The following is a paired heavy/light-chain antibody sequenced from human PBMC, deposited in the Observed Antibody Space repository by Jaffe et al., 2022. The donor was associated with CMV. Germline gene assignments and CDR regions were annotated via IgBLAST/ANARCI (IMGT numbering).Light chain of an antibody. CDR3: ASFTRTTTQSINTHAVA. V-gene: IGLV2-14*01. J-gene: IGLJ2*01. Sequence: QSALTQPASVSGSPGQSISISCTGSSSDVGGYNYVSWYQQHPGKAPQLMIFGVTHRPSGVSDRFSGSKSGNTASLTISGLQAEDEADYYCASFTRTTTQSINTHAVAFGGGTKLTVL. CDR2: GVT. CDR1: SSDVGGYNY.
Heavy chain of an antibody. J-gene: IGHJ4*02. D-gene: IGHD1-1*01. CDR3: ARGPSDDHHTMEH. Sequence: QVQLVESGGGVVQPGRSLRLSCAASGFTFRSYGIHWVRQAPGKGLEWVAVIWYDGSREFYADSVRGRFTISRDNSKDTVYLQMNSLRAEDTAVYYCARGPSDDHHTMEHWGQGTLVTVSS. CDR2: IWYDGSRE. CDR1: GFTFRSYG. V-gene: IGHV3-33*08.